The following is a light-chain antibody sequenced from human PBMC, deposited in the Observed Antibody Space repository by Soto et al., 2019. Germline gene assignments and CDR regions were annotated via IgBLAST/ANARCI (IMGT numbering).Light chain of an antibody. CDR2: AAS. V-gene: IGKV1-5*01. J-gene: IGKJ5*01. CDR1: DNLRSW. Sequence: DIQMTQSPSTLSTSVGDRVTITWRARDNLRSWLACYQQKPGKAPNLLLYAASTLQTGVPPRFSGSGAGTEFILTISSMQPEDFATYHCQQLTSYPRSTFGQGTRLE. CDR3: QQLTSYPRST.